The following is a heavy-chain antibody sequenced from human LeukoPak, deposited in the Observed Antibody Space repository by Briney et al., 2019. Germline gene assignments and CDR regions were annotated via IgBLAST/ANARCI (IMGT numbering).Heavy chain of an antibody. J-gene: IGHJ4*02. CDR1: GFSFSASW. CDR3: ARDSGYGTYDD. D-gene: IGHD6-25*01. Sequence: PGGSLRLSCAAASGFSFSASWMKWVRQAPRKGLEWVASIKEDGSVTRYVDSVKGRFTISRDNAKNPLFLQMNGLRAEDTAVYYCARDSGYGTYDDWGQGTLVTVSS. V-gene: IGHV3-7*01. CDR2: IKEDGSVT.